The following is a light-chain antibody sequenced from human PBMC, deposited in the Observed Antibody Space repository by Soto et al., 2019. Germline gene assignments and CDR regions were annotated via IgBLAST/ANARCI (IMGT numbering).Light chain of an antibody. CDR2: DVS. CDR1: SSDVGGYNY. Sequence: QSALTQPASVSGSPGQSITISCTGTSSDVGGYNYVSWYQQHPGKAPKLMIYDVSNRPSGVSNRFSGSKSGNTASLTISGLQAEDGADYYCSSYTSSSTLDVVFGGGTEVTVL. J-gene: IGLJ2*01. CDR3: SSYTSSSTLDVV. V-gene: IGLV2-14*01.